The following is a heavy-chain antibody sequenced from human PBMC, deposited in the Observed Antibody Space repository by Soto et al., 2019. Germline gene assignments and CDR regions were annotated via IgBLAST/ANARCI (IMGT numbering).Heavy chain of an antibody. D-gene: IGHD6-6*01. J-gene: IGHJ6*02. CDR2: ISGSGGST. CDR1: GFTFSSYA. CDR3: AGIAARLLDGMDV. Sequence: LRLSCAASGFTFSSYAMSWVRQAPGKGLEWVSAISGSGGSTYYADSVKGRFTISRDNSKNTLYLQMNSLRAEDTAVYYCAGIAARLLDGMDVWGQGTTVTVSS. V-gene: IGHV3-23*01.